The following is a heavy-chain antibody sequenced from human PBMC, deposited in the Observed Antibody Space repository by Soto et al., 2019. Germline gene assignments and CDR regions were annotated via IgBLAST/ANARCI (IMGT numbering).Heavy chain of an antibody. D-gene: IGHD3-10*01. CDR2: ISYDGSNK. Sequence: GGSLRLSCAASGFTFSSYAMHWVRQAPGKGLEWVAVISYDGSNKYYADSVKGRFTISRDNSKNTLYLQMNSLRAEDTAVYYCANSYYYGSGSYSQEGYWGQGTLVTVSS. CDR3: ANSYYYGSGSYSQEGY. V-gene: IGHV3-30-3*01. J-gene: IGHJ4*02. CDR1: GFTFSSYA.